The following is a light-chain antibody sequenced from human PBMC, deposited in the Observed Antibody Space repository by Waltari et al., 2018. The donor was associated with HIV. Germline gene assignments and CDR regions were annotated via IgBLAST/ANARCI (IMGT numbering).Light chain of an antibody. CDR2: KAS. Sequence: DIQMTQSPSTLSASVGDRVTITCRASQSINSWLAWYQQKPGKAPKLLIYKASSLESGVPSRFSGRGSGTEFTLTISSLQPDDFATYYCQQYNSYTWTFGQGTKVEI. CDR3: QQYNSYTWT. CDR1: QSINSW. J-gene: IGKJ1*01. V-gene: IGKV1-5*03.